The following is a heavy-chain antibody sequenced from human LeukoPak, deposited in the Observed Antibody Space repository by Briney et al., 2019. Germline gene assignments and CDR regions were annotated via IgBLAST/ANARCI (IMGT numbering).Heavy chain of an antibody. Sequence: GGSLRLSCAASGFTFSRYEMNWVRQAPGKGLEWISYISGSGDTIYYADSVMGRFTISRDNAKNSLYLQMNSLRAEDTAVYHCARAPLVLQYRWWFDPWGQGTLVIVSS. CDR3: ARAPLVLQYRWWFDP. D-gene: IGHD5-24*01. CDR2: ISGSGDTI. CDR1: GFTFSRYE. V-gene: IGHV3-48*03. J-gene: IGHJ5*02.